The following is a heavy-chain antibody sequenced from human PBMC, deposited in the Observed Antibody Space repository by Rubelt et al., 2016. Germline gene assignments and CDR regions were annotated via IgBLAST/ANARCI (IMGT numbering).Heavy chain of an antibody. J-gene: IGHJ6*02. CDR2: INHSGST. V-gene: IGHV4-34*01. D-gene: IGHD6-13*01. CDR1: GGSFSGYY. Sequence: QVQLQQWGAGLLKPSETLSLTCAVYGGSFSGYYWSWIRQPPGKGLEWIGEINHSGSTNYNPSLKSRGTISVTPSNHRSSLKRSAVTAADTAVDYCARGRRGSSSWLGRDYYGMDVWGQGTTVTVSS. CDR3: ARGRRGSSSWLGRDYYGMDV.